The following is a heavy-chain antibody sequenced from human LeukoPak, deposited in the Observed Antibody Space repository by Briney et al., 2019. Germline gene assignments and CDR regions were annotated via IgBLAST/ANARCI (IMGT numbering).Heavy chain of an antibody. CDR3: ARDSGHSYGRGYFDY. J-gene: IGHJ4*02. V-gene: IGHV3-30*04. CDR1: GFTFSSYA. CDR2: ISYDGSNK. D-gene: IGHD5-18*01. Sequence: GGSLRLSCAASGFTFSSYAMHWVRQAPGKGLEWVAVISYDGSNKYYADSVKGRFTISRDNSKNTLYLQMNSLRAEDTAVYYCARDSGHSYGRGYFDYWGQGTLVTVSS.